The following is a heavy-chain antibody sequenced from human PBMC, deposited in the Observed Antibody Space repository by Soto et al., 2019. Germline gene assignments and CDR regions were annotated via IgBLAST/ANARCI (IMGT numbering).Heavy chain of an antibody. CDR3: ASDGAVAGDRKFDY. CDR2: INAGNGNT. J-gene: IGHJ4*02. D-gene: IGHD6-19*01. Sequence: ASVKVSCKASGYTFTRYAMHWVRQAPGQRLEWMGWINAGNGNTKYSQKFQGRVTITTDTSASTAYMELSSLRSEDTDVYYCASDGAVAGDRKFDYWGPGPLVTVYS. V-gene: IGHV1-3*01. CDR1: GYTFTRYA.